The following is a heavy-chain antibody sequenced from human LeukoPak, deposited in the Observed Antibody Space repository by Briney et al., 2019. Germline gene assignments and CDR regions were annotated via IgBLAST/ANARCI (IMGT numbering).Heavy chain of an antibody. CDR3: ARDGLAYCGGDCFSS. D-gene: IGHD2-21*01. V-gene: IGHV1-2*02. CDR1: GYTFTGYY. Sequence: ASVKVSCKASGYTFTGYYMYSVRQAPGQGLEWMGWINPNSGGTNYAQKFQGRVTMTRDTSISTAYMELSRLRSDDTAVYYCARDGLAYCGGDCFSSWGQGTLVTVSS. J-gene: IGHJ4*02. CDR2: INPNSGGT.